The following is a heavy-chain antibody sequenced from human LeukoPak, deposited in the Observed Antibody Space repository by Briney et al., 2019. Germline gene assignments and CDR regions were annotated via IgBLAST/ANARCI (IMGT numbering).Heavy chain of an antibody. CDR3: ARGSSGWYLGWFDP. J-gene: IGHJ5*02. CDR2: INTNTGNP. V-gene: IGHV7-4-1*02. CDR1: GGTFNSYA. Sequence: ASVKVSCKASGGTFNSYAISWVRQAPGQGLEWMGWINTNTGNPTYAQGFTGRFVFSLDTSVSTAYLQISSLKAEGTAVYYCARGSSGWYLGWFDPWGQGTLVTVSS. D-gene: IGHD6-19*01.